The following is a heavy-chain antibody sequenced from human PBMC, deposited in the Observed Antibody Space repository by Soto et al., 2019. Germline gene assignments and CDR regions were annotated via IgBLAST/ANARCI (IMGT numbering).Heavy chain of an antibody. CDR2: IHPGDSDT. D-gene: IGHD4-17*01. CDR3: TLSYGDSYYYYYGMDV. CDR1: EFSFSIYT. Sequence: PGECLKISCVGSEFSFSIYTVGWVRQVPGKGLEWMGVIHPGDSDTIYSPSFQGQVTSSADKSISTAYLQWSSLKASDTAMYYCTLSYGDSYYYYYGMDVWGQGTTVTVSS. V-gene: IGHV5-51*01. J-gene: IGHJ6*02.